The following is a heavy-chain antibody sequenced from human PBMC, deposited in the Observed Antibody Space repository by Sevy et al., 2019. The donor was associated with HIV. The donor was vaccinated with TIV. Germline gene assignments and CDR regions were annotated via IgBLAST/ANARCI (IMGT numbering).Heavy chain of an antibody. J-gene: IGHJ3*01. Sequence: GGSLRLSCAASGFTFNTHAMNWVRQAPGKGLEWVSVISGIGSSTYYADSVKGRFTIAGDNSKNTLYRQMNSLRADDTAVYYCAKALNPALESMIEVIFRSLKGFDVWGQGTMVTVS. CDR2: ISGIGSST. D-gene: IGHD3-22*01. CDR3: AKALNPALESMIEVIFRSLKGFDV. CDR1: GFTFNTHA. V-gene: IGHV3-23*01.